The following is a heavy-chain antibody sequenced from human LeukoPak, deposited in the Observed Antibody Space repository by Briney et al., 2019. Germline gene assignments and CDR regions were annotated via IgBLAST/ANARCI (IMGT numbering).Heavy chain of an antibody. CDR1: GLSFSNAW. Sequence: PGGSLRLSCTASGLSFSNAWMSWVRQAPGKGLEWVGRIISRTSGGATDYAAPVKGRLSISRDDSKKTLYLQMKSLKSEDTAVYYCTAGTGRSDFDYWGQGTLVTVSS. J-gene: IGHJ4*02. D-gene: IGHD3/OR15-3a*01. V-gene: IGHV3-15*01. CDR2: IISRTSGGAT. CDR3: TAGTGRSDFDY.